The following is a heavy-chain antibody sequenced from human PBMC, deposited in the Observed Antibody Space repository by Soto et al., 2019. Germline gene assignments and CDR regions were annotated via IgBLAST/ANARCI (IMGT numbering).Heavy chain of an antibody. CDR3: ARAHYGDYGYGMDV. Sequence: QLQLQESGSGLVKPSQTLSLTCAVSGGSISSGGYSWSWIRQPPGKGLEWIGYIYHSGTTYYNPSLKSRVTRSVDRSKNQFPLKLSSVTAADTAVYYCARAHYGDYGYGMDVWGQGTTVTVSS. D-gene: IGHD4-17*01. CDR2: IYHSGTT. CDR1: GGSISSGGYS. J-gene: IGHJ6*02. V-gene: IGHV4-30-2*01.